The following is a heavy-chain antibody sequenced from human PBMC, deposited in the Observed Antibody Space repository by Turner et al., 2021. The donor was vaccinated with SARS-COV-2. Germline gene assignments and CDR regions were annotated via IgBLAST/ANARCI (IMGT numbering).Heavy chain of an antibody. V-gene: IGHV3-21*06. CDR3: ARGDDFWSGYYYYVMDV. CDR1: GFTFSSYS. D-gene: IGHD3-3*01. Sequence: EVQLVESGGGLVKPGGSLRLSCAASGFTFSSYSTNWVRQAPGKGLEWVSLISSRSSYIYYADSVKGRFTISRDNAKSSLYLQMNSLRAEDTAVYYCARGDDFWSGYYYYVMDVWGQGTTVTVSS. CDR2: ISSRSSYI. J-gene: IGHJ6*02.